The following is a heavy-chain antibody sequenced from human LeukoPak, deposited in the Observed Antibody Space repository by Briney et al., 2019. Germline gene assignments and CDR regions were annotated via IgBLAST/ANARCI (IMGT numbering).Heavy chain of an antibody. V-gene: IGHV3-23*01. Sequence: GGSLRLSCAASGFTFSSYAMSWVRQAPGKGLEWVSAISGSGGSTYYADSVKGRFTISRDNAKNSLYLQMNSLRAEDTAVYYCARDRRYDSSGYWGQGTLVTVSS. D-gene: IGHD3-22*01. CDR3: ARDRRYDSSGY. CDR1: GFTFSSYA. CDR2: ISGSGGST. J-gene: IGHJ4*02.